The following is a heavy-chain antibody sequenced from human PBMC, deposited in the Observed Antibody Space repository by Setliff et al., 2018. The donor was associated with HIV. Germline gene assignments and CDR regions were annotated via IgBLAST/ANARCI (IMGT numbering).Heavy chain of an antibody. CDR2: LYYSGST. J-gene: IGHJ4*01. Sequence: PLETLSLTCTVSGGSISSHYWSWIRQPPGKGLEWIGSLYYSGSTDYSPSLKSRVSISVDTSKNQFSLKLSSVTAADTAVYYCARDSRWLQFPYFDSWGQGTPVTSPQ. CDR3: ARDSRWLQFPYFDS. D-gene: IGHD5-12*01. V-gene: IGHV4-59*11. CDR1: GGSISSHY.